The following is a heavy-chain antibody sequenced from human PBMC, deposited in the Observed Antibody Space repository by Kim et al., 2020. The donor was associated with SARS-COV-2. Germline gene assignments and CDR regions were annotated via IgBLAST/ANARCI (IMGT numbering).Heavy chain of an antibody. CDR2: IWYDGSNK. V-gene: IGHV3-33*01. J-gene: IGHJ6*03. CDR1: GFTFSSYG. CDR3: ARDPGTPLYYYYVDV. Sequence: GGSLRLSCAASGFTFSSYGMHWVRQAPGKGLEWVAVIWYDGSNKYYADSVKGRFTISRDNSKNTLYLQMNSLRAEDTAVYYCARDPGTPLYYYYVDVWGKGTTVTVSS. D-gene: IGHD1-1*01.